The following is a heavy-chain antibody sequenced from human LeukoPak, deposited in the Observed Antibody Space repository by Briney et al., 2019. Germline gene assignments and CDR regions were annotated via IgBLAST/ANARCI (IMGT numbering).Heavy chain of an antibody. CDR3: ARDVHGHFES. V-gene: IGHV3-7*05. J-gene: IGHJ4*02. D-gene: IGHD5-24*01. CDR2: IKQEGGEK. Sequence: GGSLRLSCVASGFSFSSYWMSWVRQAPGKGLEWVANIKQEGGEKYYVDSEKRRFNVSRDNARNSLYLQMNRLRVEDTAVYYCARDVHGHFESCGQGNLATVSS. CDR1: GFSFSSYW.